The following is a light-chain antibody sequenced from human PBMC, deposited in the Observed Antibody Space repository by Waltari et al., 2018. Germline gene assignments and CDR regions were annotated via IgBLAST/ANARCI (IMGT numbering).Light chain of an antibody. J-gene: IGLJ2*01. V-gene: IGLV2-23*02. CDR2: DVT. CDR3: CSYAVSSTLV. CDR1: SSDIGNDNR. Sequence: QSPLTQPASVSASPGQSITISCTGTSSDIGNDNRVTWYQQHSGKVPKLIIYDVTQWPSGVSDRFSGSKSGNTASLTISGLQEDDEADYYCCSYAVSSTLVFGGGTKVTVL.